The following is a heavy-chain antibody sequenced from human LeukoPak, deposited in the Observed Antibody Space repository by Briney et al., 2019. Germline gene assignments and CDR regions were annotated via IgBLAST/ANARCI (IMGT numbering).Heavy chain of an antibody. CDR1: GGTFSSYA. CDR3: ARDGGGYYYDSSRSPNDAFDI. D-gene: IGHD3-22*01. V-gene: IGHV1-69*04. CDR2: VIPILGIA. Sequence: ASVKVSCKASGGTFSSYAISWVRQAPGQGLEWMGRVIPILGIANYAQKFQGRVTITADKSTSTAYMELSSLRSEDTAVYYCARDGGGYYYDSSRSPNDAFDIWGQGIMVTVSS. J-gene: IGHJ3*02.